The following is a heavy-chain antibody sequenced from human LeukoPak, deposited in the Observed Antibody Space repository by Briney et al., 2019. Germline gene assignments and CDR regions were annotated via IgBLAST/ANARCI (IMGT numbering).Heavy chain of an antibody. CDR1: GGSISSYY. Sequence: SETLSLTCSVSGGSISSYYWSWIRQSAGKGLEWIGRINTSGSTNYNPSLKSRVTMSVDTSKNQFSLKLTSVTAADTAVYYYARNYHNSGSYYYFDYWGQGTLVTVSS. J-gene: IGHJ4*02. V-gene: IGHV4-4*07. D-gene: IGHD1-26*01. CDR3: ARNYHNSGSYYYFDY. CDR2: INTSGST.